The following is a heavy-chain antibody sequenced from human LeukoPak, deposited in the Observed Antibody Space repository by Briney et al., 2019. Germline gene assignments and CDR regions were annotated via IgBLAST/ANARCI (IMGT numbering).Heavy chain of an antibody. CDR3: ARENSGSYRAFDY. CDR1: GGSISSYY. CDR2: IYTSGST. Sequence: PSETLSLTCTVSGGSISSYYWSWIRQPAGKGLEWIGRIYTSGSTNYNASLKSRVSMSVDTSKNQFSLKLSAVTAADPAVFYCARENSGSYRAFDYWGQGTLVTVSS. J-gene: IGHJ4*02. D-gene: IGHD1-26*01. V-gene: IGHV4-4*07.